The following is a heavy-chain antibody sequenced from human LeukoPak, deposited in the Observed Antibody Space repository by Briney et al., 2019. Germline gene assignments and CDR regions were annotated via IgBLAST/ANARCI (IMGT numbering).Heavy chain of an antibody. CDR3: ARVLGSPVGWFDY. V-gene: IGHV1-2*02. CDR2: INPNSGGT. J-gene: IGHJ4*02. CDR1: GYTFTGYY. D-gene: IGHD2-15*01. Sequence: ASVKVSCKASGYTFTGYYMHWVRQAPGQGLEWMGWINPNSGGTNYAQKFQGRVTMTSDTSISTAYMELSRLRSDDTAVYYCARVLGSPVGWFDYWGQGTLVTVSS.